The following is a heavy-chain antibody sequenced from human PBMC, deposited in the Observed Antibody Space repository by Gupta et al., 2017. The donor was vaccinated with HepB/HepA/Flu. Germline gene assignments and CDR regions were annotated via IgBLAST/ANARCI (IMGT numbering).Heavy chain of an antibody. J-gene: IGHJ6*02. CDR1: GFPFSSFE. D-gene: IGHD3-3*01. CDR2: ISSSGTTK. CDR3: ARLSALYYSYGMDV. Sequence: DVQLVEAGGGLGQPGGSLRLSCSASGFPFSSFEMNWVRQAPGKGLEWVAYISSSGTTKDYADSVQGRFTVSRDNAKNSLYLQMNSLRVEDTAVYFCARLSALYYSYGMDVWGQGTTVTVSS. V-gene: IGHV3-48*03.